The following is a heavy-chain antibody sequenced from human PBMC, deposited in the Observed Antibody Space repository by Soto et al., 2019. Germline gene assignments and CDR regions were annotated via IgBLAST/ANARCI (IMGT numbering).Heavy chain of an antibody. D-gene: IGHD2-15*01. J-gene: IGHJ4*02. Sequence: PGGSLRLSCAASGFTFSSYAMSWVRQAPGKGLEWVSAISGSGGSTYYADSVKGRFTISRDNSKNTLYLQMNSLRAEDTAVYYCAKSRYCSGGSCYSFPTAFDYWGQGTLVTVSS. V-gene: IGHV3-23*01. CDR2: ISGSGGST. CDR1: GFTFSSYA. CDR3: AKSRYCSGGSCYSFPTAFDY.